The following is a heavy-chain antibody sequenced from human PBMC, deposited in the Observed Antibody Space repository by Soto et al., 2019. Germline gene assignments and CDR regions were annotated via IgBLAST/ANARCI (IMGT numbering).Heavy chain of an antibody. J-gene: IGHJ4*02. V-gene: IGHV1-69*01. CDR1: GGTFSSYS. D-gene: IGHD1-26*01. CDR3: ARDGGRHSGGIDY. CDR2: IIPIFGTA. Sequence: QVQLVQSGAEVKKPGSSVKVCKASGGTFSSYSINWVRQAPGQGLEWMGEIIPIFGTANYAQKFQGRVTITADESTSTAYMELSSLRSEDTAVYYCARDGGRHSGGIDYWGQGTLVTVSS.